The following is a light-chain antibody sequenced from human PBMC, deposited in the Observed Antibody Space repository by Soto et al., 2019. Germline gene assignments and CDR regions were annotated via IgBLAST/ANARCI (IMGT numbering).Light chain of an antibody. Sequence: EIVLTQSPGTLSLSPGERATLSCRASHTISSSYLAWYQQKPGQAPRLLIYDTSTRATGIPARFSGSGSGTEFTLTISSLQSEDFAVYYCQQYSNWVPTFGQGTKVDIK. V-gene: IGKV3D-20*02. J-gene: IGKJ1*01. CDR1: HTISSSY. CDR3: QQYSNWVPT. CDR2: DTS.